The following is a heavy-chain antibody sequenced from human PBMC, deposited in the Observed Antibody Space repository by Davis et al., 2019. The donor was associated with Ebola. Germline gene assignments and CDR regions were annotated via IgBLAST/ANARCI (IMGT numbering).Heavy chain of an antibody. J-gene: IGHJ4*02. CDR1: GFTFSSYS. V-gene: IGHV3-21*06. Sequence: PGGSLRLSCAASGFTFSSYSMEWVRQAPGKGLEWVSSISSGSSYIYYADSVKGRFTVSRDNAKNSLYLQMNSLRAEDTAVYYRATRGGGNSGDYWGQGTLVTVSS. CDR2: ISSGSSYI. D-gene: IGHD4-23*01. CDR3: ATRGGGNSGDY.